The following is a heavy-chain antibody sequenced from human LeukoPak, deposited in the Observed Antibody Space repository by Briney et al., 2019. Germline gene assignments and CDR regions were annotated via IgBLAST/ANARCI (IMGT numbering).Heavy chain of an antibody. J-gene: IGHJ4*02. V-gene: IGHV3-23*01. Sequence: GGSLRLSCAASGFTFSRYGMSWVREAPGKGLEWVSSTSGSGNTYYADSVKGRFTVSRDNSKNTLYLQVNSLRAEDTAVFYCARTQVRWLRWALIDYWGQGTLVTVSS. CDR3: ARTQVRWLRWALIDY. CDR1: GFTFSRYG. CDR2: TSGSGNT. D-gene: IGHD5-12*01.